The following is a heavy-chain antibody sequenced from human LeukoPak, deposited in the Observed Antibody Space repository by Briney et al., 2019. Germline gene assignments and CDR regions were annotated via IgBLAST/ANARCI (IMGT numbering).Heavy chain of an antibody. Sequence: ASVKVSCKASGYTFTGYYMHWVRQAPGQGLEWMGWINPNCGGTNYAQKFQGWVTMTRDTSISTAYMELSRLRSDDTAVYYCAREGMDSEDAFDIWGQGTMVTVSS. CDR2: INPNCGGT. CDR3: AREGMDSEDAFDI. CDR1: GYTFTGYY. D-gene: IGHD3/OR15-3a*01. V-gene: IGHV1-2*04. J-gene: IGHJ3*02.